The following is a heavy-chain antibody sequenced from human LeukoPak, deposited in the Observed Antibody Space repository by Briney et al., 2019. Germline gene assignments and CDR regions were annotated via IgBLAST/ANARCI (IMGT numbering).Heavy chain of an antibody. J-gene: IGHJ4*02. Sequence: SETLSLTCTVSGGSISGYYWSWIRQPPGKGLEWIGYIYYTGSTNYNPSLRGRVTISIDTSNNQFSLNLSSVTAADTAVYYCARHVAVVTTGFDYWGQGTLVTVSS. CDR3: ARHVAVVTTGFDY. CDR1: GGSISGYY. CDR2: IYYTGST. D-gene: IGHD3-22*01. V-gene: IGHV4-59*08.